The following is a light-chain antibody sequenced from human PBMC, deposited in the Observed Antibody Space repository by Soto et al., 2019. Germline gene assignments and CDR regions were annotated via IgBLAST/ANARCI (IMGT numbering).Light chain of an antibody. Sequence: EVVLTQSPDTLSLSPGERATLSCRASQAFTGNYLAWYQQKPGQAPRLLIYGASNRATGIPDRFSGSGSGTDFTLTISRLEPEDFAVYYCQQCGPSLKYTFGQGTKLEIK. V-gene: IGKV3-20*01. CDR2: GAS. CDR1: QAFTGNY. CDR3: QQCGPSLKYT. J-gene: IGKJ2*01.